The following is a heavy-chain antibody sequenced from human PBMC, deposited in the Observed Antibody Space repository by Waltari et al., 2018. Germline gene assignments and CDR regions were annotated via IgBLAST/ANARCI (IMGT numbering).Heavy chain of an antibody. Sequence: VQLVQSGAEVKKPGASVKVSCKASGYTFTSYGISWVRQAPGKGLEWVSVIYSGGSTYYADSVKGRFTISRDNSKNTLYLQMNSLRAEDTAVYYCARDPGYYGMDVWGQGTTVTVSS. CDR2: IYSGGST. V-gene: IGHV3-53*01. CDR3: ARDPGYYGMDV. CDR1: GYTFTSYG. J-gene: IGHJ6*02.